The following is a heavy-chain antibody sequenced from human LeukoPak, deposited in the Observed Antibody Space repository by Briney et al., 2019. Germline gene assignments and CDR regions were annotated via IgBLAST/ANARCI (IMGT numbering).Heavy chain of an antibody. J-gene: IGHJ4*02. D-gene: IGHD5-12*01. Sequence: PGGSLRLSCAASGFFVSDSCMTWVRQAPGKGLEWVSLIFTNGTTFYADSVKGRFIISRDYSKNTLYLQVNSLRAEDTAMYYCARDRGYSGYDLFDYWGQGTLVTVSS. CDR1: GFFVSDSC. V-gene: IGHV3-66*01. CDR3: ARDRGYSGYDLFDY. CDR2: IFTNGTT.